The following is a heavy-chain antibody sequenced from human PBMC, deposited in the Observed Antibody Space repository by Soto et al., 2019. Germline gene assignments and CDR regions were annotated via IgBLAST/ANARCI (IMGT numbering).Heavy chain of an antibody. D-gene: IGHD2-15*01. CDR1: GFTFSSYA. CDR2: IGGSGGNI. CDR3: ARDRYCSGGRCCSDC. Sequence: EVQLLESGGGLVQPGGSLRISCAASGFTFSSYAMSWVRLAPGQGLEWVSIIGGSGGNIYYAASVKGRFTISRDNSKNTLYLQMNSLRAEDTALYYCARDRYCSGGRCCSDCWGQGTLVTVSS. J-gene: IGHJ4*02. V-gene: IGHV3-23*01.